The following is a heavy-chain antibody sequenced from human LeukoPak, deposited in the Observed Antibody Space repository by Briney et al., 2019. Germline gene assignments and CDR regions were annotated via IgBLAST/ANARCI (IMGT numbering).Heavy chain of an antibody. D-gene: IGHD4-17*01. CDR2: IWYDGSNK. CDR1: GFTFSSYG. CDR3: ARDKDAVTSYYYGMDV. Sequence: GGSLRLSCAASGFTFSSYGMHWVRQATGKGLEWVAVIWYDGSNKYYADSVKGRFTISRDNSRNTLYLQMNSLRAEDTAVYYCARDKDAVTSYYYGMDVWGQGTTVTVSS. V-gene: IGHV3-33*01. J-gene: IGHJ6*02.